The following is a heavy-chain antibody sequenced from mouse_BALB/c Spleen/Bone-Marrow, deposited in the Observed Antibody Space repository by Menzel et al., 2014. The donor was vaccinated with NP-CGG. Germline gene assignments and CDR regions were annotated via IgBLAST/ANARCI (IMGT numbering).Heavy chain of an antibody. CDR3: ARGRNGYDGYWYFDV. CDR1: GYTFTSYW. V-gene: IGHV1-69*02. D-gene: IGHD2-2*01. CDR2: IDPSDSYT. J-gene: IGHJ1*01. Sequence: QVQLKDSGAELVKPGASVKLSYKASGYTFTSYWMHWVKQRLGQGLEWIGEIDPSDSYTNYNQKFKGKATLTVDKSSSTAYMQLSSLTSEDSAVYYCARGRNGYDGYWYFDVWGAGTTVTVSS.